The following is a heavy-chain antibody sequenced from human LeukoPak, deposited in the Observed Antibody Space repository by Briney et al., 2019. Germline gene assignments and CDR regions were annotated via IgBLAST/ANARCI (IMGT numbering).Heavy chain of an antibody. CDR3: ARGAYHDPSGYYV. Sequence: GGSLRLSSAASGFTFRDYYMSWIRQAPGKGLEWVSYISSSSTTIYYADSVKGRFTISRDNAQNSLYLQMNSLRAEDTAVYYCARGAYHDPSGYYVWGQGILVTVSS. J-gene: IGHJ4*02. D-gene: IGHD3-22*01. CDR2: ISSSSTTI. V-gene: IGHV3-11*01. CDR1: GFTFRDYY.